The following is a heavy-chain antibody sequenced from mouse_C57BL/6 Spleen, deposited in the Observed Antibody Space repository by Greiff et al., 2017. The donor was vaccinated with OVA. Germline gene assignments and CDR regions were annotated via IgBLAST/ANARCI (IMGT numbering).Heavy chain of an antibody. CDR2: IYPGDGDT. Sequence: QVQLQQSGPELVKPGASVKISCKASGYAFSSSWMNWVKQRPGKGLEWIGRIYPGDGDTNYNGKFKGKAKLTADKSSSTAYMQLSSLTSEDSAVYFCARRDYYGSSYGYFDVWGTGTTVTVSS. CDR3: ARRDYYGSSYGYFDV. V-gene: IGHV1-82*01. J-gene: IGHJ1*03. D-gene: IGHD1-1*01. CDR1: GYAFSSSW.